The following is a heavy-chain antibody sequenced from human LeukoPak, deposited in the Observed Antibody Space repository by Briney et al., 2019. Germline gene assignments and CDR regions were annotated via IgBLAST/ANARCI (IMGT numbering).Heavy chain of an antibody. CDR1: GGSISSSSYY. V-gene: IGHV4-39*01. CDR2: IYYSGST. Sequence: SETLSLTCTVSGGSISSSSYYWGWIRQPPGKGLEWIGNIYYSGSTHYNPSLKSRVTISVDTSKNQFSLKLSSVTAADTAVYYCARSAYCGGDCYSGDAFDIWGQGTMVTVSS. CDR3: ARSAYCGGDCYSGDAFDI. D-gene: IGHD2-21*01. J-gene: IGHJ3*02.